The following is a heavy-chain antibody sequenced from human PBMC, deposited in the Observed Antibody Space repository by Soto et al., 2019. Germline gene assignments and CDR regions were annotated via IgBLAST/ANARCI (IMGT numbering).Heavy chain of an antibody. V-gene: IGHV3-21*01. Sequence: GGSLRLSCAASGFTFSSYSMNWVRQAPGKGLEWVSTISSSSSYIYYEDSVKGRFTSSRDHAKKALYLQMNSLSDEDTAVYYCARATDTAMVDYWGQGTLVTVSS. CDR3: ARATDTAMVDY. D-gene: IGHD5-18*01. CDR2: ISSSSSYI. CDR1: GFTFSSYS. J-gene: IGHJ4*02.